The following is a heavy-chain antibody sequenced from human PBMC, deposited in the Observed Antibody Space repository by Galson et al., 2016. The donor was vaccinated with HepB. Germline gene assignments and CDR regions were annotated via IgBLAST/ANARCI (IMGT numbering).Heavy chain of an antibody. CDR2: ISNSGGTT. CDR3: ANSYCTGTACYRWHF. J-gene: IGHJ1*01. CDR1: GFTFSSYA. V-gene: IGHV3-23*01. Sequence: SLRLSCAASGFTFSSYAMSWVRQSPGKGLEWVSSISNSGGTTHYADSVQRRFTISRDNSKNTLYLQMNSLTAADAALYYCANSYCTGTACYRWHFRGQGTLVTVSP. D-gene: IGHD1-1*01.